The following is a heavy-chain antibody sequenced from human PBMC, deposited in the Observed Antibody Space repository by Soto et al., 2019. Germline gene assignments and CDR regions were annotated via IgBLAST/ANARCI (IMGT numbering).Heavy chain of an antibody. CDR3: AIVLRAPGVFPTGGVPLDV. D-gene: IGHD2-8*02. Sequence: QVQLVQSGSEVKKPGASMKMSCETSGYTFTAYPIHWVRQAPGQGLEWMGWINADNGNTKYSQKFQGRVTITRDTSASTVYLDLSRLRSEDTAVYYCAIVLRAPGVFPTGGVPLDVWGTGTTVIVSS. CDR1: GYTFTAYP. CDR2: INADNGNT. J-gene: IGHJ6*04. V-gene: IGHV1-3*01.